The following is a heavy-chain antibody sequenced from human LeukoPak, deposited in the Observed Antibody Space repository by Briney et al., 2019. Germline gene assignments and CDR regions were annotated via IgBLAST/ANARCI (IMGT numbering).Heavy chain of an antibody. Sequence: ASETLSLTCTVSGGSISSYYWSWIRQPPGKGLEWIGYIYYSGSTNYNPSLKSRVTISVDTSKNQFSLKLSSVTAADTAVYYCARGSTSYPYYFDYWGQGTLVTVSS. CDR1: GGSISSYY. D-gene: IGHD2-2*01. CDR2: IYYSGST. CDR3: ARGSTSYPYYFDY. J-gene: IGHJ4*02. V-gene: IGHV4-59*01.